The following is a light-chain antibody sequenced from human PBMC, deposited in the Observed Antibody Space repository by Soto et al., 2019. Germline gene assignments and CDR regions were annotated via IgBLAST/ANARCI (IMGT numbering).Light chain of an antibody. CDR2: GAS. CDR3: QQYFNWPLTWT. J-gene: IGKJ3*01. Sequence: EIVLTQSPATLSVSAGGTVTLSCRASQSIRTNVAWYQQIPGQAPRLLVSGASTRATGVPARFSGSGSGIKFALTISVLQSEDSAFYYCQQYFNWPLTWTFGPGTKVQIK. CDR1: QSIRTN. V-gene: IGKV3-15*01.